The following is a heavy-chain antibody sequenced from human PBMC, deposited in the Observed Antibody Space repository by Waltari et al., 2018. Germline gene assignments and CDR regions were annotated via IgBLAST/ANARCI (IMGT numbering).Heavy chain of an antibody. Sequence: QPQLQESGPGLVKPSEPLSLTCIVTGGSVPRRPYYWAWIRQPPRQGLEWIGSVFYTGTTYHNPSLESRVTISADTSSDQFSLNLSSVSAADTAVYYCARQRYYNDRSGPRGWRLDYWGQGALVAVSS. V-gene: IGHV4-39*01. CDR2: VFYTGTT. CDR3: ARQRYYNDRSGPRGWRLDY. J-gene: IGHJ4*02. CDR1: GGSVPRRPYY. D-gene: IGHD3-22*01.